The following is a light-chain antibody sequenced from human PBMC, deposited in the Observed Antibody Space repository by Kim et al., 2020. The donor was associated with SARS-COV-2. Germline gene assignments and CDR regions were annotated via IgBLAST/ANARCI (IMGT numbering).Light chain of an antibody. CDR3: TSYTSTSTLV. V-gene: IGLV2-14*03. CDR2: DVS. CDR1: SSDVGGYIF. J-gene: IGLJ2*01. Sequence: GQSITISCTGTSSDVGGYIFVSWYQQQPGKAPKLIIYDVSHRPSGVSNRFSGSKSGNRASLTIFGLQAEDEADYYCTSYTSTSTLVFGGGTQLTVL.